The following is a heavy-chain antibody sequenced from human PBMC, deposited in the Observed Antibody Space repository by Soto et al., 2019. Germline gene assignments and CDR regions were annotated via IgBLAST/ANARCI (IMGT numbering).Heavy chain of an antibody. V-gene: IGHV3-30*18. CDR3: AKDSGYCSGGSCYSSGWFDP. J-gene: IGHJ5*02. CDR1: GFTFSSYG. CDR2: ISYDGSNK. D-gene: IGHD2-15*01. Sequence: QVQLVESGGGVVQPGRSLRLSCAASGFTFSSYGMHWVRQAPGKGLEWVAVISYDGSNKYYADSVKGRFTISRDNSKNTLNLQMNSLRAEDTAVYYCAKDSGYCSGGSCYSSGWFDPWGQGTLVTVSS.